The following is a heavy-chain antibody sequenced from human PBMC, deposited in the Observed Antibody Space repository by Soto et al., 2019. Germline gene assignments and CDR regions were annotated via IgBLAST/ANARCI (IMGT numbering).Heavy chain of an antibody. J-gene: IGHJ4*02. CDR2: ILADYNT. CDR3: ARRTNGYFGY. Sequence: EVQLLESGGGLVQPGGSLTLSCAASGFTFSDYTMSWVRQAPGKVLECISVILADYNTYYTDSVRGRFTISRDNSKNTLYLEMNSLRAEVTAVYYCARRTNGYFGYWGQGALVTVSS. CDR1: GFTFSDYT. V-gene: IGHV3-23*03. D-gene: IGHD2-8*01.